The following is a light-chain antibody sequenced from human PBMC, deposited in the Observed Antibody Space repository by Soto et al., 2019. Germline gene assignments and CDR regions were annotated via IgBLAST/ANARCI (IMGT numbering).Light chain of an antibody. J-gene: IGKJ2*01. CDR2: GAS. Sequence: EIVLMQSPGTLSLSPGERATLSCRASQSVRSNYLAWYQQKPGRAPRLLIYGASSRATGIPDRFSGTGSGTDFTLTISRLEPEDFAVYYCQQYGGSPYTFGQGTKLEIK. V-gene: IGKV3-20*01. CDR1: QSVRSNY. CDR3: QQYGGSPYT.